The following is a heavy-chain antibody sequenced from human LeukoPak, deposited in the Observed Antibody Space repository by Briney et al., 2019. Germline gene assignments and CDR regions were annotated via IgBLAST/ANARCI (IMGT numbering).Heavy chain of an antibody. CDR3: AEHYYDSSGSFFDY. CDR1: GFTFSSYA. J-gene: IGHJ4*02. Sequence: GGSLRLSCAASGFTFSSYAMHWVRQAPGKGLEWVAVISYDGSNKYYADSVKGRFTISRDNSKNTLYLQMNSLRAEDTAVYYCAEHYYDSSGSFFDYWGQGTLVTVSS. D-gene: IGHD3-22*01. CDR2: ISYDGSNK. V-gene: IGHV3-30-3*01.